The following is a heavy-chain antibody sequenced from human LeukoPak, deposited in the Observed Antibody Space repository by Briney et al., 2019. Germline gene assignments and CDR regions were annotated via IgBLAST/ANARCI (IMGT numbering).Heavy chain of an antibody. Sequence: ASVKVTCKASGYTFTSYYMHWVRQAPGQGLEWMGIINSSGGSTSYAQKFQDRVTMTRDTSTSNVYMQLSSLRSEDTAVYYCAREGYVSGSYYIIDYWGQGTLVTVSS. CDR2: INSSGGST. V-gene: IGHV1-46*01. CDR1: GYTFTSYY. D-gene: IGHD1-26*01. CDR3: AREGYVSGSYYIIDY. J-gene: IGHJ4*02.